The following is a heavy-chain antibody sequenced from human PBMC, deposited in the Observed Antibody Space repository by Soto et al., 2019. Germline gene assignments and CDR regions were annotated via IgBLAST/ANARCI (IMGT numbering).Heavy chain of an antibody. Sequence: GASVKVSCKASGGTFSSYAISWVRQAPGQGLEWMGGIIPIFGTANYAQKFQGRVTITADKSTSTAHMELRSLRSDDAAVYFCATKDDHKDDQPYYYGMDVWGQGTTVTVSS. CDR2: IIPIFGTA. V-gene: IGHV1-69*06. CDR1: GGTFSSYA. J-gene: IGHJ6*02. CDR3: ATKDDHKDDQPYYYGMDV. D-gene: IGHD3-16*01.